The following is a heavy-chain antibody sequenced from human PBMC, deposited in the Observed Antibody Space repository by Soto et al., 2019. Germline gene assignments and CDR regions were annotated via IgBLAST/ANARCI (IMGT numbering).Heavy chain of an antibody. CDR3: ARRDGYTVDY. Sequence: ASETLSLTCTVSGGSISSSSYYWGWIRQPPGKGLEWIGSIYYSGSTYYNPSLKSRVTISVDTSKNQFSLKLSSVTAADTAVYYCARRDGYTVDYWGQGTLVTVSS. CDR1: GGSISSSSYY. CDR2: IYYSGST. D-gene: IGHD5-12*01. J-gene: IGHJ4*02. V-gene: IGHV4-39*01.